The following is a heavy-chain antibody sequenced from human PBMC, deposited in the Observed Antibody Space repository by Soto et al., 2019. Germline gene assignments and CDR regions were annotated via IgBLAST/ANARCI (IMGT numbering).Heavy chain of an antibody. Sequence: EVQRVESGGGLVKPGRSLRLSCTASGFTFGDYAMSWFRQAPGKGLEWVGFIRSKAYGGTTQYAASVKGRFTISRDDSKSIAYLQMNSLKTEDTAVYYCTTNYYDSSGYDNWFDPWGQGTLVTVSS. J-gene: IGHJ5*02. CDR3: TTNYYDSSGYDNWFDP. D-gene: IGHD3-22*01. V-gene: IGHV3-49*05. CDR1: GFTFGDYA. CDR2: IRSKAYGGTT.